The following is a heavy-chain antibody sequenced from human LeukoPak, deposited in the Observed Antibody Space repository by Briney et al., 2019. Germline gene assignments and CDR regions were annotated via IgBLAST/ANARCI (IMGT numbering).Heavy chain of an antibody. V-gene: IGHV3-23*01. Sequence: PAGSMRLSCAAAGFTFSSYAISWVRQAPGKGRGWDSTITGSGGSTYYADSVKGRFTISRDNSKNTLYLQMNSLRGEDTAVYYCARESRYDNYYNYSMDVWDRGTTATISS. D-gene: IGHD5-12*01. CDR3: ARESRYDNYYNYSMDV. CDR1: GFTFSSYA. J-gene: IGHJ6*03. CDR2: ITGSGGST.